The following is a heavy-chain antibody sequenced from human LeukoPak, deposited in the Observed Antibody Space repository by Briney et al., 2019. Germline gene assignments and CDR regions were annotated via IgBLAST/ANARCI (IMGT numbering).Heavy chain of an antibody. CDR2: MYCSGST. V-gene: IGHV4-39*07. CDR3: ARDSGYSSSWYGVDY. J-gene: IGHJ4*02. CDR1: GGSISSSSYY. Sequence: SETLSLTCTVSGGSISSSSYYWGWIRQPPGKGLEWIGSMYCSGSTYYNPSLKSRVTISVDTSKKQFSLKLSSVTAADTAVYYCARDSGYSSSWYGVDYWGQGTLVTVSS. D-gene: IGHD6-13*01.